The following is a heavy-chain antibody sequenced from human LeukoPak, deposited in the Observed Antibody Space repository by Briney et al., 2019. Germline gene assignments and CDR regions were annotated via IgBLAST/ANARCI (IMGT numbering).Heavy chain of an antibody. CDR3: ARLERGSYDY. CDR1: GGSISSYY. CDR2: IYYSRST. Sequence: SETLSLTCPVSGGSISSYYWSWIRQPPGRGLEWIGYIYYSRSTNYNPSLKSRVTISVDTSKNQFSLKLSSVTAADTVVYYCARLERGSYDYWGQGTLVTVSS. J-gene: IGHJ4*02. V-gene: IGHV4-59*08. D-gene: IGHD3-10*01.